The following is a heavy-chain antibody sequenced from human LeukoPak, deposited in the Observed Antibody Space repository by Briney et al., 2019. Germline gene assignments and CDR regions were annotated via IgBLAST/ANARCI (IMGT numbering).Heavy chain of an antibody. V-gene: IGHV3-30*02. Sequence: PGGSLRLSCAASGFTFSSYGMHWVRQAPGKGLEWVAFIRYDGSNKYYADSVKGRFTISRDNSKNTLYLQMNSLRAEDTAVYYCAKDGSPIFGVVITHYFDYWGQGTLVTVSS. CDR3: AKDGSPIFGVVITHYFDY. D-gene: IGHD3-3*01. CDR1: GFTFSSYG. J-gene: IGHJ4*02. CDR2: IRYDGSNK.